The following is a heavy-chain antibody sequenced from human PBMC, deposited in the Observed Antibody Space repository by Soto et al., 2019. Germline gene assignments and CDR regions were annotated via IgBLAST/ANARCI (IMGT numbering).Heavy chain of an antibody. CDR3: ARDRRTPWGDQKYGMDV. J-gene: IGHJ6*02. CDR1: GFTFSTYW. D-gene: IGHD3-16*01. V-gene: IGHV3-7*03. Sequence: PGGSLRLSCAASGFTFSTYWMSWVRQAPGKGLEWVANIKQDGGEKNYVDSVKGRFTISRDNAKNSLYLQMNSLRVADTAMYYCARDRRTPWGDQKYGMDVWGQGTAVTVSS. CDR2: IKQDGGEK.